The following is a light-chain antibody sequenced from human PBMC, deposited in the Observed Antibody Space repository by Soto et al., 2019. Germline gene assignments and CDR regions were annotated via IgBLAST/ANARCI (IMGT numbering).Light chain of an antibody. V-gene: IGKV1-39*01. CDR2: AAS. CDR1: QSISSY. Sequence: DIQMTQSPSSLSASVGDRVTITCRASQSISSYLNWYQQKPGKAPKLLIYAASSLQSGVPSRFSGSGSGTDFTLTISRLQPEDFATYSCQQSYSTPWTLGQGTKVDTK. J-gene: IGKJ1*01. CDR3: QQSYSTPWT.